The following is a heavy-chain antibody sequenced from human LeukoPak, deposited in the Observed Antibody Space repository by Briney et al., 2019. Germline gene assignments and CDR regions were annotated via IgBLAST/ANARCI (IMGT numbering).Heavy chain of an antibody. CDR3: ARNLAYNAFDI. CDR1: RFTFSSSR. CDR2: IKEDGSQK. Sequence: PGGSLRLSCAASRFTFSSSRMTWVRQPLGKGLEYVANIKEDGSQKYYEDSVKGRFTISRDSVKNSLYLQMDSLRAEDTAVYFCARNLAYNAFDIWGQGTVVTVSS. D-gene: IGHD1-1*01. V-gene: IGHV3-7*01. J-gene: IGHJ3*02.